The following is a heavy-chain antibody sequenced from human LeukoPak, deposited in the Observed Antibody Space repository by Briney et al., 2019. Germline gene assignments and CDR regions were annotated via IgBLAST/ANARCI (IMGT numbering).Heavy chain of an antibody. D-gene: IGHD3-22*01. Sequence: QPGGSLRLSCAASGFTFSSHAMHWVRQAPGKGLEWVALISYDGSNKYYADSVKGRFTVSRDNSMNTLYLQMNSLRAEDTAVYYCAKDRGRDYYDSSGPFDYWGQGTLVTVSS. J-gene: IGHJ4*02. CDR3: AKDRGRDYYDSSGPFDY. V-gene: IGHV3-30*04. CDR2: ISYDGSNK. CDR1: GFTFSSHA.